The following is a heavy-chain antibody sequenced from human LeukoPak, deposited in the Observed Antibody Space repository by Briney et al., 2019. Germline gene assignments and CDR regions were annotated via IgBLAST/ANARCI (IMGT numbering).Heavy chain of an antibody. CDR2: IYYSGST. V-gene: IGHV4-39*07. CDR1: GGSISSSTDY. D-gene: IGHD5-24*01. Sequence: SETLSLTCTVSGGSISSSTDYWGWIRQPPGKGLEWIANIYYSGSTYYNPSLKSRVTISVDSSKNQFSLRLSSVTAADPAVYYCARESLTWLQSRTSWFDPWGQGTLVTVSS. CDR3: ARESLTWLQSRTSWFDP. J-gene: IGHJ5*02.